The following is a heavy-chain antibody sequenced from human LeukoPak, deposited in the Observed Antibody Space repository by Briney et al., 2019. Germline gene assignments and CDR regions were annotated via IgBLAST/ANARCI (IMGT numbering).Heavy chain of an antibody. J-gene: IGHJ4*02. CDR3: ASRAHFWSGPGG. Sequence: GSLRLSCAASGFTFSTYWMSWVRQAPGKGLGWVANIKQDGSEKYYVDSVKGRFTISRDNAKNSLYLQMNSLRAEDTAVYYCASRAHFWSGPGGWGQGTLVTVSS. CDR2: IKQDGSEK. D-gene: IGHD3-3*02. V-gene: IGHV3-7*01. CDR1: GFTFSTYW.